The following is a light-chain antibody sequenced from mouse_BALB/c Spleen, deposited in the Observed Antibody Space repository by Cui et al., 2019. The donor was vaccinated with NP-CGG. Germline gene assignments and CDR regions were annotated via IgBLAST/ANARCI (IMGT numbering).Light chain of an antibody. CDR2: GTK. V-gene: IGLV1*01. J-gene: IGLJ1*01. CDR1: TEAVTSSNY. CDR3: ALWYGNHWV. Sequence: QAVVTQESALTTSPGETVTLTCRSSTEAVTSSNYANWVQEKPDHFFTGLIGGTKNRAPGVPARFSGSLIGDKTALTITGAQTEDEAIYFCALWYGNHWVFGGGTKLTVL.